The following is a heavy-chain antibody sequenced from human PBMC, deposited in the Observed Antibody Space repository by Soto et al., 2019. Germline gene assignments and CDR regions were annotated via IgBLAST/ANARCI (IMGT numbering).Heavy chain of an antibody. CDR3: ARSRTIFGVVMHYYMDV. J-gene: IGHJ6*03. CDR1: GFTFSSYD. D-gene: IGHD3-3*01. CDR2: IGTAGDT. V-gene: IGHV3-13*01. Sequence: EVQLVESGGGLVQPGGSLRLSCPASGFTFSSYDMHWVRQATGKGLEWVSAIGTAGDTYYPGSVKGRFTISRENAKNSLYLQMNSLRAGDTAVYYCARSRTIFGVVMHYYMDVWGKGTTVTVSS.